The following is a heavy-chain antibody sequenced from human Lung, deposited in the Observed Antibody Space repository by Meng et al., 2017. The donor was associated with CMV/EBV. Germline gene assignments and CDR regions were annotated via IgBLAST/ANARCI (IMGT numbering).Heavy chain of an antibody. V-gene: IGHV1-2*02. CDR1: GYTFTGYY. D-gene: IGHD3-3*01. CDR3: ARDLRPGTTIFGVRSVHYGMDV. CDR2: INPNSGTT. J-gene: IGHJ6*02. Sequence: ASVKVSCKASGYTFTGYYMHWVRQAPGQGLEWMGWINPNSGTTNYAQKFQGRATMTRDTSISTAYMELSRLRSDDTAVYYCARDLRPGTTIFGVRSVHYGMDVWGQGTTVTVSS.